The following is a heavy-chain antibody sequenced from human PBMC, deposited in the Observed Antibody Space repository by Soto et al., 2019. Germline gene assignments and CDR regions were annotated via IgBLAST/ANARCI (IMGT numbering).Heavy chain of an antibody. V-gene: IGHV3-23*01. CDR1: GFTFSSYA. CDR3: AKGNLLPNYYYGMDV. CDR2: ISGSGGST. D-gene: IGHD3-10*01. J-gene: IGHJ6*02. Sequence: SEGSLRLSCAASGFTFSSYAMSWVRQAPGKGLEWVSAISGSGGSTYYADSVKGRFTISRDNSKNTLYLQMNSLRAEDTAVYYCAKGNLLPNYYYGMDVWGQGTTVTVSS.